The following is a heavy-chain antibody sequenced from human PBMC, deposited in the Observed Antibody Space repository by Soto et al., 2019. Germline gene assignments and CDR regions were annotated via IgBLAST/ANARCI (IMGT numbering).Heavy chain of an antibody. CDR1: GGSISSGGYY. CDR3: ARKDSGYADYMDV. D-gene: IGHD5-12*01. Sequence: QVQLQESGPGLVKPSQTPSLTCTVSGGSISSGGYYWSWIRQHPGKGLEWIGYIYYSGSTYYNPSLKSRVTMSVDTSENQFSLRLSSVTAADTAVYYCARKDSGYADYMDVWGKGTTVTVSS. J-gene: IGHJ6*03. V-gene: IGHV4-31*03. CDR2: IYYSGST.